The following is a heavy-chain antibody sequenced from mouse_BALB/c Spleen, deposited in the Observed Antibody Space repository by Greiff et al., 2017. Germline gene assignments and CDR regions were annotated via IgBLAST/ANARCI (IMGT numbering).Heavy chain of an antibody. CDR3: ARRGNYWYFDV. J-gene: IGHJ1*01. D-gene: IGHD2-1*01. CDR1: GYTFTDYN. V-gene: IGHV1S29*02. Sequence: VQLQQSGPELVKPGASVKISCKASGYTFTDYNMHWVKQSHGKSLEWIGYIYPYNGGTGYNQKFKSKATLTVDNSSSTAYMELRSLTSEDSAVYYCARRGNYWYFDVWGAGTTVTVSS. CDR2: IYPYNGGT.